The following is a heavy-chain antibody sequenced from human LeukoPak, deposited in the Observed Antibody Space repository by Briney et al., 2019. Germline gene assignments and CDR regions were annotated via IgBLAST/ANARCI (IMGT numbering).Heavy chain of an antibody. CDR3: ARGPGRQQWHQSFQH. CDR1: GFTFSTYK. CDR2: ISSRTTYI. J-gene: IGHJ1*01. D-gene: IGHD6-19*01. Sequence: GGSLRLSCAASGFTFSTYKMNWVRQAPGKGLEWVSSISSRTTYIYYADSVKGRFTISRDNTKNSLYLQMNSLRAEDTAVYYCARGPGRQQWHQSFQHWGQGTLVTVSS. V-gene: IGHV3-21*01.